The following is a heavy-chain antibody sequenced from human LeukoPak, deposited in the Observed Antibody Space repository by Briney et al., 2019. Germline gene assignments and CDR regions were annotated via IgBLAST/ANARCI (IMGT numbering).Heavy chain of an antibody. V-gene: IGHV4-30-4*02. CDR3: ARVHDSSGYYYAFDY. J-gene: IGHJ4*02. CDR2: IYYSGRI. Sequence: SDTLSLTCTVSGGSISRGDYYWSWIRQPPGKGLEWIGYIYYSGRIYYNPSLTSRVTISVDTSKNQFSLKLSSVTAADTAVYYCARVHDSSGYYYAFDYWGQGTLVTVSS. D-gene: IGHD3-22*01. CDR1: GGSISRGDYY.